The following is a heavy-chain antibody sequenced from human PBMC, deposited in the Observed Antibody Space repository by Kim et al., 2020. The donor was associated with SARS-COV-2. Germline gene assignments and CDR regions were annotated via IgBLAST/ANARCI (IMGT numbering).Heavy chain of an antibody. V-gene: IGHV3-30*07. J-gene: IGHJ4*02. D-gene: IGHD3-22*01. Sequence: SEKCRFTISRDNTKNTLYLQMNSLRAEDTAVYYCARAPYYYDSTGYYFDYWGQGTLVTVSS. CDR3: ARAPYYYDSTGYYFDY.